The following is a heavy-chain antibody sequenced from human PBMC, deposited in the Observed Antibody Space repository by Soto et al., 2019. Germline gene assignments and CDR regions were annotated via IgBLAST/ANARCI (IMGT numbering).Heavy chain of an antibody. CDR3: AKYYYDSSGYYSDYYYGMDV. Sequence: QVQLVQSGAEVKKPGSSVKVSCKASGGTFSSYAISWVRQAPGQGLEWMGGIIPIFGTANYAQKFQGRVTITADESTGTAYMELSSLRSEDTAVYYCAKYYYDSSGYYSDYYYGMDVWGQGTMVTVSS. J-gene: IGHJ6*02. V-gene: IGHV1-69*01. D-gene: IGHD3-22*01. CDR2: IIPIFGTA. CDR1: GGTFSSYA.